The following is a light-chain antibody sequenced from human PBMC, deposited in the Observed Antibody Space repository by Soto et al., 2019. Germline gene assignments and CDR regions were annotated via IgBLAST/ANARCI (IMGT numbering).Light chain of an antibody. CDR1: QSISSY. CDR2: AAS. V-gene: IGKV1-39*01. J-gene: IGKJ1*01. Sequence: DIQMTQSPSSLSASVGDRVTITCRASQSISSYLNWYQQKPGKAPKLLICAASSLQSGVPSRFSGSGSGTDFTLTINSLQPEDFATYYSQQSYSTPRTFGQGTKVDIK. CDR3: QQSYSTPRT.